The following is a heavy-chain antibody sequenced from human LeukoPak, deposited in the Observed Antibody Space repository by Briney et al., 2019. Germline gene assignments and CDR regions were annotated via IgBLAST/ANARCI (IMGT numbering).Heavy chain of an antibody. V-gene: IGHV4-34*01. Sequence: SETLSLTCAVYAGSFRGYYWSWIRQPPGKGLEWPGAISHSGSINYTPSLKSRVTISVDTSKNQFSLKLSSVTAADTAVYYWARAEGHSGHYYYYYGMDVWGQGTTVTVS. CDR3: ARAEGHSGHYYYYYGMDV. D-gene: IGHD6-25*01. CDR1: AGSFRGYY. CDR2: ISHSGSI. J-gene: IGHJ6*02.